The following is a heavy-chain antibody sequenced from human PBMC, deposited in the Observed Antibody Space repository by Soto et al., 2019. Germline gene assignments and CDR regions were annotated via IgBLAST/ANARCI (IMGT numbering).Heavy chain of an antibody. CDR1: FIFGNFG. J-gene: IGHJ5*02. CDR2: ISGSGFKK. D-gene: IGHD1-26*01. CDR3: AKNQGVELVPLATVDWFDP. Sequence: FIFGNFGMSWVRQAPGKGLEWISSISGSGFKKYYADSVKGRFTISRDNSKSTVYLELNNLSAEDTAVYHCAKNQGVELVPLATVDWFDPWGQGSVVTVSS. V-gene: IGHV3-23*01.